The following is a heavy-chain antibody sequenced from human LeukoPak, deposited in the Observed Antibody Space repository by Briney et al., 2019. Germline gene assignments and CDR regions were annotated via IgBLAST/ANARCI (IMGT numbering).Heavy chain of an antibody. Sequence: ASVTVSCKASGYTFTSNYIHWVRQAPGQGLEWMGMIYLRDGSTSYAQKFQGRVTVTRDTSTSTVHMELSGLRSEDTAVYYCARDQEGFDYWGQGTLVTVSS. CDR3: ARDQEGFDY. J-gene: IGHJ4*02. CDR2: IYLRDGST. CDR1: GYTFTSNY. V-gene: IGHV1-46*01.